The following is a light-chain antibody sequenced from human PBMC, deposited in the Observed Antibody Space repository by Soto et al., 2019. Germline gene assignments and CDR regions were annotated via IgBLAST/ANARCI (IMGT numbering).Light chain of an antibody. Sequence: IVMTQSPATLSLSPGERATLSCRASQSVASKLAWHQQKPGQAPRLLIYDASTRPTGTPARFIGSGSGTEFTLTITSLQSEDFAVYYCQQYNNWPPITFGQGTRLEIK. CDR1: QSVASK. V-gene: IGKV3-15*01. J-gene: IGKJ5*01. CDR3: QQYNNWPPIT. CDR2: DAS.